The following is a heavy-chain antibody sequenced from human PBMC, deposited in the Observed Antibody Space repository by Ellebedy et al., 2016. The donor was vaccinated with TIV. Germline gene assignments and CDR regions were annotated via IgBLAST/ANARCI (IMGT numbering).Heavy chain of an antibody. V-gene: IGHV3-30*18. CDR1: GFTFRNYG. CDR2: TSSDGSNE. J-gene: IGHJ4*02. CDR3: AKDRGIAATGFPYSFDL. D-gene: IGHD6-13*01. Sequence: GGSLRLSCVASGFTFRNYGMHWVRQTPGKGLEWVAVTSSDGSNEESSDSVKGRFTISRDNSKNTLYLQMNSLRADDTSVYYCAKDRGIAATGFPYSFDLWGQGTPVTVSS.